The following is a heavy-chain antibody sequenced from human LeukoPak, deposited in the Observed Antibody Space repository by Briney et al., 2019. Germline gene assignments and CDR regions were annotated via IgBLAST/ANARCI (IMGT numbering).Heavy chain of an antibody. CDR1: GASISGYY. CDR3: AGNRNTLGDVNWLDP. CDR2: IYDTGSS. J-gene: IGHJ5*02. Sequence: SETLSLTCTVSGASISGYYWNWIRQSPGKGLEWIAFIYDTGSSNYNPSLRSRVTISVDTSKNQFSPKLKSVTAADTAVYYCAGNRNTLGDVNWLDPWGQGTLVTVSS. V-gene: IGHV4-59*01. D-gene: IGHD3-16*01.